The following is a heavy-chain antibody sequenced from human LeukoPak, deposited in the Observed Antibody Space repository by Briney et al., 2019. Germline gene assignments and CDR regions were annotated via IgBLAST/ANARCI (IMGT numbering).Heavy chain of an antibody. CDR2: IYYVGST. CDR1: GGSISSSGYY. D-gene: IGHD5-24*01. Sequence: SETLSLTCTVSGGSISSSGYYWSWIRQPPGKGLEWIGDIYYVGSTYCNPSLNSRVTISVDTSKDQFSLKLNYVTAADTAIYYRERSKRWPNFYFDYWGQGTLVTVSS. V-gene: IGHV4-39*07. CDR3: ERSKRWPNFYFDY. J-gene: IGHJ4*02.